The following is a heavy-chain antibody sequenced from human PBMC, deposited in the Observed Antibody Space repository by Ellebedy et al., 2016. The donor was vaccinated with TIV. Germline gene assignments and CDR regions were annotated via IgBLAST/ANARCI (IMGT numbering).Heavy chain of an antibody. V-gene: IGHV4-34*01. J-gene: IGHJ5*02. D-gene: IGHD3-3*01. Sequence: MPSETLSLTCTVSGGSFSGYYWSWIRQPPGKGLEWIGEINHSGSTNYNPSLKSRVTISVDTSKNQFSLKLSSVTAADTAVYYCARGGGRFDPWGQGTLVTVSS. CDR2: INHSGST. CDR3: ARGGGRFDP. CDR1: GGSFSGYY.